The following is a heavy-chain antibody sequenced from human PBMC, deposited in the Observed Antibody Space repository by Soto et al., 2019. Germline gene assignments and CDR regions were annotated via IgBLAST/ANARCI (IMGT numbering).Heavy chain of an antibody. D-gene: IGHD1-26*01. CDR3: ARRAVSYPYFDY. CDR2: IYYSGST. V-gene: IGHV4-59*01. CDR1: GGSISSYY. J-gene: IGHJ4*02. Sequence: PSETLSLTCTVSGGSISSYYWSWIRQPPGKGLEWIGYIYYSGSTNYNPSLKSRVTISVDTSKNQFSLKLSSVTAADTAVYYCARRAVSYPYFDYWGQGTLVTVSS.